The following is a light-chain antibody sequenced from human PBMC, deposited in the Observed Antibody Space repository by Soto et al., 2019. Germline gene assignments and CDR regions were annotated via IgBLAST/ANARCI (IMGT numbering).Light chain of an antibody. CDR2: DVS. CDR1: SSDVGGYNY. V-gene: IGLV2-14*01. J-gene: IGLJ2*01. CDR3: SPYTSSSTLRV. Sequence: QSALTQPASVSGSPGQSITISCTGTSSDVGGYNYVSWYQQHPGKAPKLMIYDVSNRPSGVSNRFSGSKYGNTASLTISGLQAEDEADYYCSPYTSSSTLRVFGGGTKLTVL.